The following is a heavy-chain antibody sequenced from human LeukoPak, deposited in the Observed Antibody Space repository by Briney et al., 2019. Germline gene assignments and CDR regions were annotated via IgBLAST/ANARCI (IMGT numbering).Heavy chain of an antibody. Sequence: PGGSLRLSCAASGFTVSSNYMSWVRQAPGKGLEWVSVIYSGGSTYYADSVKGRFTISRDNSKNTLYLQMNSLRAEDTAVYYCARSTLLEGGYYYYGMDVWGQGTTVTVSS. CDR3: ARSTLLEGGYYYYGMDV. V-gene: IGHV3-53*01. J-gene: IGHJ6*02. D-gene: IGHD2-15*01. CDR2: IYSGGST. CDR1: GFTVSSNY.